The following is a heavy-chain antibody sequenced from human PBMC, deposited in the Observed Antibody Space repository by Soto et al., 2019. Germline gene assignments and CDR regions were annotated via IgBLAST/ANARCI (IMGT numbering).Heavy chain of an antibody. CDR3: AREQWGFDS. V-gene: IGHV4-31*03. Sequence: QVQLQESGPELVKPSQTLSLTCSVSGGSITTNGHYWTWIRQHPGQGLEWIAYIYYTGNSYLNPSLKSRPSISVDRSKNQFSLELRSVTAADTAVYYCAREQWGFDSWGQGTLVTVSS. CDR1: GGSITTNGHY. J-gene: IGHJ4*02. CDR2: IYYTGNS. D-gene: IGHD6-19*01.